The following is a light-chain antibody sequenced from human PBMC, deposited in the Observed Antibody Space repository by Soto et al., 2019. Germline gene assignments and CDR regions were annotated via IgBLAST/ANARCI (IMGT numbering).Light chain of an antibody. CDR1: QSVDSR. CDR3: QQHKTSSVT. Sequence: DIPMTQSPSTLSASVGERVTITCRASQSVDSRLAWYQQKPGKGPKLLIYKASSVESGVPARFSGSGSGTEFTLTINSLQPDYVANYYFQQHKTSSVTFGQGTKVEIK. V-gene: IGKV1-5*03. J-gene: IGKJ1*01. CDR2: KAS.